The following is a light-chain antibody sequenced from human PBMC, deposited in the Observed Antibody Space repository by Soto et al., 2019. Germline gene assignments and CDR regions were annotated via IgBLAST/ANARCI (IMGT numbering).Light chain of an antibody. V-gene: IGKV3-15*01. CDR1: QSVSSK. J-gene: IGKJ5*01. CDR3: QQYNNWPPT. CDR2: GAS. Sequence: ERVMTRSPATLSVSPVERATLSCRASQSVSSKLAWYQQKPGQSPRLLIYGASTRATGIPARFSGSGSGTKFTLTISSLQSEDFAVYYCQQYNNWPPTFGQGTRLEIK.